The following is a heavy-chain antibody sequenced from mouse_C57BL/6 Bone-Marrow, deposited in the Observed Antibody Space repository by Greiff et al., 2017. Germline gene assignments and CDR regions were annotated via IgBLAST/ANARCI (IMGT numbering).Heavy chain of an antibody. Sequence: VQLQQPGAELVRPGSSVKLSCKASGYTFTSYWMDWVKQRPGQGLEWIGNIYPSDSETHYTQKFKDKATLTVDKSSSTAYMQLSSLTSEDSAVYYCARITTVVAHWYFDVWGTGTTVTVSS. J-gene: IGHJ1*03. CDR3: ARITTVVAHWYFDV. CDR1: GYTFTSYW. D-gene: IGHD1-1*01. CDR2: IYPSDSET. V-gene: IGHV1-61*01.